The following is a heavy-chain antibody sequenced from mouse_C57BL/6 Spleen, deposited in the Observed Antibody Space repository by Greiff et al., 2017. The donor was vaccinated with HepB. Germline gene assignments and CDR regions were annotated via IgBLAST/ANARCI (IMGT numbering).Heavy chain of an antibody. CDR3: ARHLLRSFDY. Sequence: VQLQQSGPELVKPGASVKISCKASGYTFTDYYMNWVKQSHGKSLEWIGDINPNNGGTSYNQKFKGKATLTVDKSSSTAYMELRSLTSEDSAVYYCARHLLRSFDYWGQGTTLTVSS. D-gene: IGHD1-1*01. J-gene: IGHJ2*01. V-gene: IGHV1-26*01. CDR1: GYTFTDYY. CDR2: INPNNGGT.